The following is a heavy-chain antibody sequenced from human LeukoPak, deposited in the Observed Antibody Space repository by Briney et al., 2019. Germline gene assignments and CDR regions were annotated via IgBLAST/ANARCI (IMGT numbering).Heavy chain of an antibody. V-gene: IGHV3-21*01. Sequence: PGGSLRLSCAASGFTFSNYAMNWVRQAPGKGLEWVSSISSSSSYIYYADSVKGRFTISRDNAKNSLYLQMNSLRAEDTAVYYCARLVVVPAAIAYYYGMDVWGQGTTVTVSS. CDR1: GFTFSNYA. CDR2: ISSSSSYI. D-gene: IGHD2-2*02. CDR3: ARLVVVPAAIAYYYGMDV. J-gene: IGHJ6*02.